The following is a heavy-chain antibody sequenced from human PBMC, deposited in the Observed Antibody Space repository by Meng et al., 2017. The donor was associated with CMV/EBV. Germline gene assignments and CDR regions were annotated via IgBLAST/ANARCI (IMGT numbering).Heavy chain of an antibody. CDR1: GFTFSSYW. CDR2: IKQDGSEK. V-gene: IGHV3-7*01. CDR3: ARSQDYGDLRGLGY. Sequence: GESLKISCAASGFTFSSYWMSRVRQAPGKGLEWVANIKQDGSEKYYVDSVKGRFTISRDNAKNSLYLQMNSLRAEDTAVYYCARSQDYGDLRGLGYWGQGTLVTVSS. D-gene: IGHD4-17*01. J-gene: IGHJ4*02.